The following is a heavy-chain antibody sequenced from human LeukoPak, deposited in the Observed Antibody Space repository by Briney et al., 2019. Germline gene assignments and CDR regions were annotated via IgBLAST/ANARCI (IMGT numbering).Heavy chain of an antibody. CDR2: IYYSGIP. CDR3: ARASATYYYDSSGYDFDY. CDR1: GGSISSYY. J-gene: IGHJ4*02. Sequence: SETLSLTCTVSGGSISSYYWSWIRQPPGKGLEWIGYIYYSGIPIYNPSLKSRVTISVDTSKNQFSLKLSSVTAADTAVYYCARASATYYYDSSGYDFDYWGQGTLVTVSS. V-gene: IGHV4-59*08. D-gene: IGHD3-22*01.